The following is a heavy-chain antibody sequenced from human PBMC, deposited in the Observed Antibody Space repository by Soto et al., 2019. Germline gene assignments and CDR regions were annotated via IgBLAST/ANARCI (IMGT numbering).Heavy chain of an antibody. D-gene: IGHD3-10*01. CDR2: INPILSMS. CDR3: ATSYGSGYRAFDY. J-gene: IGHJ4*02. CDR1: GDTFAFHS. V-gene: IGHV1-69*02. Sequence: QVQLVQSGAEVKRPGSSVKVSCKASGDTFAFHSINWVRQAPGLGLEWMGRINPILSMSNNAQRFQGRVTMTADKSTVAADMVLSSLRSEETAIYYCATSYGSGYRAFDYWGQGALVTVSS.